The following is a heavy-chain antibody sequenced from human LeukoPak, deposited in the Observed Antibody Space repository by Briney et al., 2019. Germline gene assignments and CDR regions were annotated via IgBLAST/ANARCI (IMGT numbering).Heavy chain of an antibody. Sequence: GGSLRLSCAASGFTFSNYWMSWVRQAPGKGLEWVANMKQDGSETYYVDSVKGRFTISRDNAKNSLYLQMNSLRAEDTAVYYCARDKIVGATHFDYWGQGTLVTVSS. V-gene: IGHV3-7*01. CDR3: ARDKIVGATHFDY. CDR1: GFTFSNYW. CDR2: MKQDGSET. D-gene: IGHD1-26*01. J-gene: IGHJ4*02.